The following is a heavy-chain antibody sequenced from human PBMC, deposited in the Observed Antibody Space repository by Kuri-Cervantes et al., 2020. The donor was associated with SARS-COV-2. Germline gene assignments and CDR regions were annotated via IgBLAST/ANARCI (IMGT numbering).Heavy chain of an antibody. V-gene: IGHV4-39*01. CDR1: GGSITRGSHS. Sequence: SETLSLTCTVSGGSITRGSHSWGWIRQPPGKDLEWIGSIYYDGTTYYKPSLESRVAISIDTSKNQFSLKLSSVTAADTAVYYCVKGGARITNSGVVIANWFDPWGQGTLVTFSS. CDR2: IYYDGTT. CDR3: VKGGARITNSGVVIANWFDP. J-gene: IGHJ5*02. D-gene: IGHD3-3*01.